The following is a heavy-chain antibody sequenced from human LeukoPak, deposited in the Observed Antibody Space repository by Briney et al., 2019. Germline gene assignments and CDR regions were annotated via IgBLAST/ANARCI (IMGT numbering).Heavy chain of an antibody. CDR2: ISAASNYI. D-gene: IGHD4-11*01. Sequence: GGSLSLSCAASGFSFSTYSMNWVRQAPGKGLEWVSSISAASNYIYYADSVKGRFTISRDNAKNSLYLQMNSLRAEDTAVYYCARERLPDDYWSQGTLVTVSS. CDR1: GFSFSTYS. V-gene: IGHV3-21*01. J-gene: IGHJ4*02. CDR3: ARERLPDDY.